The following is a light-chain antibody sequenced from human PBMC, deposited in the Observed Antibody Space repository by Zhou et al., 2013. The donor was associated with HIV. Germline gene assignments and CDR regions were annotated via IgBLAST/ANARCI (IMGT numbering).Light chain of an antibody. Sequence: DIQMTQSPSSLSASVGDRVTITCRASQSISSSLNWYQQKPGKAPKLLLYAASRLESGVPSRFSGSGSGTDFTLTISSLQPEDFATYYCQQSYSTLLTFGPGTKVDIK. V-gene: IGKV1-39*01. J-gene: IGKJ3*01. CDR3: QQSYSTLLT. CDR1: QSISSS. CDR2: AAS.